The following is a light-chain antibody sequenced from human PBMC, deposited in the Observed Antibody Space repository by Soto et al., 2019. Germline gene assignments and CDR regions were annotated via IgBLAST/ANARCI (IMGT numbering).Light chain of an antibody. CDR3: QQYRSSPFT. CDR2: WAS. J-gene: IGKJ3*01. CDR1: QSVLYNSNNKNY. Sequence: TGMMHPPDSLSVSLGGRATINCKSSQSVLYNSNNKNYLAWYQQKPGQAPKMVIYWASTRESGVPDRFSGSGSGTNFTLTVSSLQAEDVAVYYCQQYRSSPFTFGPGTKVDIK. V-gene: IGKV4-1*01.